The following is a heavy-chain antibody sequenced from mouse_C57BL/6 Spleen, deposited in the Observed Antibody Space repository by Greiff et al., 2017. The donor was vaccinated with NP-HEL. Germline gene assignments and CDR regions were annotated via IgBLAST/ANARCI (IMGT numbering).Heavy chain of an antibody. V-gene: IGHV1-80*01. CDR2: IYPGDGDT. J-gene: IGHJ3*01. CDR3: AREGSGYVRWFAY. Sequence: VQLQQSGAELVKPGASVKISCKASGYAFSSYWMNWVKQRPGKGLEWIGQIYPGDGDTNYNGKFKGKATLTADKSSSTAYMQLSSLTSEDSAVYFCAREGSGYVRWFAYWGQGTLVTVSA. D-gene: IGHD3-2*02. CDR1: GYAFSSYW.